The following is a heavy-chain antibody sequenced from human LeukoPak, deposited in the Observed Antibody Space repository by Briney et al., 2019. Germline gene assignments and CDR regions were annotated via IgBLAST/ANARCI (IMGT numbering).Heavy chain of an antibody. Sequence: ESGPTLVNPTQTLTLTCTFSGFSLSTSGVGVGWIRQPPGKALEWLALIYWNDDKRYSPSLKSRLTITKDTSKNQVVLTMTNMDPLDTAPYYCAHRLDTVFGVVIIGGAFHIWGQGTMVPVPS. CDR3: AHRLDTVFGVVIIGGAFHI. CDR2: IYWNDDK. CDR1: GFSLSTSGVG. V-gene: IGHV2-5*01. J-gene: IGHJ3*02. D-gene: IGHD3-3*01.